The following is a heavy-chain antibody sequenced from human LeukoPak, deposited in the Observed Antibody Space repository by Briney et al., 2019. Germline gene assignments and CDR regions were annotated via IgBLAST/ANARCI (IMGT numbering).Heavy chain of an antibody. Sequence: SETLSLTCAVYGGPFRGFFWSWIRQAPGKGLEWIGEISHSGSSNYNPSLKSRITISVDTSKNQFSLKLSSVTAADTAVYYCARRELVFDYWGQGTLVTVSS. D-gene: IGHD1-26*01. V-gene: IGHV4-34*01. J-gene: IGHJ4*02. CDR2: ISHSGSS. CDR3: ARRELVFDY. CDR1: GGPFRGFF.